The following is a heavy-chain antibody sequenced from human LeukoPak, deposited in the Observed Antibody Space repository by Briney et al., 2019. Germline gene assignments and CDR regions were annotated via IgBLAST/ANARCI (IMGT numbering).Heavy chain of an antibody. J-gene: IGHJ4*02. CDR2: IYTSGST. CDR1: GGPISSYY. Sequence: SETLSLTCIVSGGPISSYYWSWIRQPAGKGVEWIGRIYTSGSTNYNPSLKSRVTMSVDTSKNQFSLKLSSVTAADTAVYYCARVGGWSDFDYWGQGTLVTVSS. D-gene: IGHD6-19*01. V-gene: IGHV4-4*07. CDR3: ARVGGWSDFDY.